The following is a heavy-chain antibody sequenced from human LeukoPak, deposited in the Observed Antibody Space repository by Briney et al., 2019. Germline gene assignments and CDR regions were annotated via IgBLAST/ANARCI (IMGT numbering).Heavy chain of an antibody. CDR1: GFTVSSNH. CDR2: IFSGGNT. D-gene: IGHD5-18*01. Sequence: GGSLRLSCAASGFTVSSNHMNWVRQAPGKGLEWVSVIFSGGNTYYADSVKGRFTISRDNSKNTVYLQMNSLRAEDTAVYYCARGDWGYTYGYTIWGQGTLVTVSS. V-gene: IGHV3-53*01. J-gene: IGHJ4*02. CDR3: ARGDWGYTYGYTI.